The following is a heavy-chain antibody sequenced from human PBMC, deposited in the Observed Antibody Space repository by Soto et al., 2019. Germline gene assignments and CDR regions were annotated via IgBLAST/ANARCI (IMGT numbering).Heavy chain of an antibody. Sequence: PGGSLRLSCAASGFTFSSYSMNWVRQAPGKGLEWVSSISSSSSYIYYADSVKGRFTISRDNAKNSLYLQMNSLRAEDTAVYYCARGVRMLYYYDSSGYLDYWAREPWSPSPQ. CDR1: GFTFSSYS. J-gene: IGHJ4*02. V-gene: IGHV3-21*01. CDR2: ISSSSSYI. D-gene: IGHD3-22*01. CDR3: ARGVRMLYYYDSSGYLDY.